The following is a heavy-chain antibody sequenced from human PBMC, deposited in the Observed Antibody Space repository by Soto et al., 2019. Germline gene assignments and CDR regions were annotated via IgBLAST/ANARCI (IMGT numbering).Heavy chain of an antibody. D-gene: IGHD5-12*01. Sequence: GGSLRLSCAASGFTFSSYGMHWVRQAPGKGLEWVAVISYDGSNKYYADSVKGRFTISRDNSKNTLYLQMNSLRAEDTAVYYCAKNSGYDFPFDYWGQGTLVTSPQ. V-gene: IGHV3-30*18. J-gene: IGHJ4*02. CDR2: ISYDGSNK. CDR1: GFTFSSYG. CDR3: AKNSGYDFPFDY.